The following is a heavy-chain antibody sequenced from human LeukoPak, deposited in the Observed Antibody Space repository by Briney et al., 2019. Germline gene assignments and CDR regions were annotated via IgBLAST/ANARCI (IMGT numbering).Heavy chain of an antibody. CDR1: GYTFTSYG. CDR2: ISAYNGNT. CDR3: ARVGRITIFGVYYYGMDV. D-gene: IGHD3-3*01. Sequence: AASVKVSCKASGYTFTSYGISWVRQAPGQGLEWMGWISAYNGNTNYAQKLQGRVTMTTDTSTSTAYMELRSLRSDDTAVYYCARVGRITIFGVYYYGMDVWGQGTTVTVSS. V-gene: IGHV1-18*01. J-gene: IGHJ6*02.